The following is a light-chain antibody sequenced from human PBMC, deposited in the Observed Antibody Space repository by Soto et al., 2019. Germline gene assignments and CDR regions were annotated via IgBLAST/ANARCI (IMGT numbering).Light chain of an antibody. CDR1: QSVNRY. V-gene: IGKV3-11*01. CDR2: DAS. Sequence: EIVLTQSPATLSLALGERASLSCRTSQSVNRYLDWYQQKPGQAPRLLIYDASNRAAGVPARFSGTGSGTGFTLSISSLEPEDFAVYYCHPRNSWPPLTFGGGTKVEVK. CDR3: HPRNSWPPLT. J-gene: IGKJ4*01.